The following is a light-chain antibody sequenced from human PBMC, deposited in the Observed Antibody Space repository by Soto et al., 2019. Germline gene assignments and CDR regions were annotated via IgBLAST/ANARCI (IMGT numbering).Light chain of an antibody. J-gene: IGLJ3*02. CDR1: SSNFGTGYD. CDR2: ANT. Sequence: QSVLTQPPSVSGAPGQRVTISCTGSSSNFGTGYDVHWYQQLPGKAPKLLIYANTYRSSGVPDRFSGSKSGTSASLAITGLQAEDEADYYCQSYDSRLSGSVFGGGTKVT. CDR3: QSYDSRLSGSV. V-gene: IGLV1-40*01.